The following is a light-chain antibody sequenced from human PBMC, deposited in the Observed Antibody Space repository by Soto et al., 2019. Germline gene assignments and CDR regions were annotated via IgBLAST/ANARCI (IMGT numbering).Light chain of an antibody. CDR3: QQYGGSPWT. CDR2: GAS. Sequence: EIVLTQSPGTLSLSPGERATLSCRASQSVSNSYLAWYQQKPGQAPRLLIYGASSRATGIPDRFSGSGSGTAFALTISRLEPEDFSVYHCQQYGGSPWTFGQGTKVEIQ. J-gene: IGKJ1*01. CDR1: QSVSNSY. V-gene: IGKV3-20*01.